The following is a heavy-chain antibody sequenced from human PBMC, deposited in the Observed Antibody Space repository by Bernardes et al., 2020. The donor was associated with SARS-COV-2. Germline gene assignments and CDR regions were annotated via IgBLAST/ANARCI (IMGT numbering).Heavy chain of an antibody. CDR2: IYTSGST. V-gene: IGHV4-61*09. CDR1: GGSISSGSYY. CDR3: ARGHFTTVTTYYYYYYGMDV. D-gene: IGHD4-4*01. J-gene: IGHJ6*02. Sequence: SETLSLTCTVSGGSISSGSYYWSWIRQPAGKGLEWIGHIYTSGSTNYNPSLKSRVTISVDTSKNQFSLKLSSVTAADTAVYYCARGHFTTVTTYYYYYYGMDVWGQGTTVTVSS.